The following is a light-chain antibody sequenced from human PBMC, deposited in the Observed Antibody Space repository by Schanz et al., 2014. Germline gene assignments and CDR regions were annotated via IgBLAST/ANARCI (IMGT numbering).Light chain of an antibody. V-gene: IGLV1-44*01. J-gene: IGLJ3*02. CDR2: SNN. CDR3: AAWDDSLKGRV. Sequence: QSVLTQPPSASGTPGQRVTMSCSGSRSNVGSNTVSWYQQLPGTAPKLLIYSNNQRPSGVPDRFSGSKSGTSASLAISGLQDEEEAEYYCAAWDDSLKGRVFGGGTKLTVL. CDR1: RSNVGSNT.